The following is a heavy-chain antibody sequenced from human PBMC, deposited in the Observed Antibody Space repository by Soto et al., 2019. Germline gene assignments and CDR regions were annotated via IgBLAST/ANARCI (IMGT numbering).Heavy chain of an antibody. V-gene: IGHV4-31*03. CDR2: IYYSGST. Sequence: SETLSLTCTVSGGSISCGGYYWSWIRQHPGKGLEWIGYIYYSGSTYYNPSLKSRVTISVDTSKNQFSLKLSSVTAADTAVYYCARAVTVVVTYFDYWGQGTLVTVSS. D-gene: IGHD3-22*01. CDR1: GGSISCGGYY. J-gene: IGHJ4*02. CDR3: ARAVTVVVTYFDY.